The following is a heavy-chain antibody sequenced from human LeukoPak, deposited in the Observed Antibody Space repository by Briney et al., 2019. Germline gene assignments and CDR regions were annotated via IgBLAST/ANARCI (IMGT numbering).Heavy chain of an antibody. CDR2: ISDDGSNK. CDR3: ARRYDSSGYEAFDI. V-gene: IGHV3-30*03. Sequence: GGSLRLSCAASGFTFSNYAMHRVRQDPGKGLEWVAVISDDGSNKYYGDSVKGRFTNSRDNAKNSLYLQMNSLRAEDTAVYYCARRYDSSGYEAFDIWGQGTMVTVSS. CDR1: GFTFSNYA. D-gene: IGHD3-22*01. J-gene: IGHJ3*02.